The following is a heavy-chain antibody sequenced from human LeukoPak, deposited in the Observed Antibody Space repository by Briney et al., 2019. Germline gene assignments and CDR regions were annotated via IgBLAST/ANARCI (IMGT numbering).Heavy chain of an antibody. CDR3: ARPSYGAPDY. V-gene: IGHV5-51*01. CDR1: GYRFTKSW. Sequence: GESLKISCKGSGYRFTKSWIGWLRQMAGKGLEWLGIIYPDDSRTRYSPSFQGQVTMSVDKSISTAYLQWSSLKASDTAMYYCARPSYGAPDYWGQGTLVTVSS. J-gene: IGHJ4*02. D-gene: IGHD4-17*01. CDR2: IYPDDSRT.